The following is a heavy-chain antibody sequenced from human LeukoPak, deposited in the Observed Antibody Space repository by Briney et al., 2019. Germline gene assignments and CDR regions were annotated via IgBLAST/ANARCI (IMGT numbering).Heavy chain of an antibody. V-gene: IGHV3-30-3*01. J-gene: IGHJ4*02. D-gene: IGHD5-24*01. CDR1: GFTFSSYA. CDR2: ISYDGSNK. Sequence: TGGSLRLSCAASGFTFSSYAMHWVRQAPGKGLEWVAVISYDGSNKYYADSVKGRFTISRDNSKNTLYLQMNSLRAEDTAVYYCARGGGYNAYFDYWGQGTLVTVSS. CDR3: ARGGGYNAYFDY.